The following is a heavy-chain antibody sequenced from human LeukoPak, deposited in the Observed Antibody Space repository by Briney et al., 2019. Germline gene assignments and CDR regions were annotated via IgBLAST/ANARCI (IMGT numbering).Heavy chain of an antibody. CDR2: IYSGGST. Sequence: GGSLRLSCAASGFTVSSNYMSWVRQAPGKGLEWVSVIYSGGSTYYADSAKGRFTISRDNSKNTLYLQMNSLRAEDTAVYYCARAKYSSGWYYLDYWGQGTLVTVSS. CDR3: ARAKYSSGWYYLDY. J-gene: IGHJ4*02. CDR1: GFTVSSNY. D-gene: IGHD6-19*01. V-gene: IGHV3-53*01.